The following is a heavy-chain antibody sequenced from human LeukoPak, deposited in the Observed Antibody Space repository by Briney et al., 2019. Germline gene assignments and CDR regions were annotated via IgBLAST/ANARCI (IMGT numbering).Heavy chain of an antibody. D-gene: IGHD2-2*01. J-gene: IGHJ4*02. V-gene: IGHV3-30-3*01. Sequence: GGSLRLSCAASGFTFSSYAMHWVGQAPGKGLEWVAVILYDGSNKYYADSVKGRFTISRDNSKNTLYLQMNSLRAEDTAVYYCAREGYQLLTAFDYWGQGTLVTVSS. CDR2: ILYDGSNK. CDR1: GFTFSSYA. CDR3: AREGYQLLTAFDY.